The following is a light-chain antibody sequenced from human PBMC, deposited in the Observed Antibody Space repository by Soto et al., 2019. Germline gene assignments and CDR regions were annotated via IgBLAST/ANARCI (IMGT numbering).Light chain of an antibody. V-gene: IGLV1-51*01. CDR1: RSNIGKNY. CDR3: GTWDSSLSAVV. J-gene: IGLJ2*01. Sequence: QSLLTQPPSVSAAAGQKVTVSCSRSRSNIGKNYVSWYQQLPGTAPKLLIYDNNKRPSGIPDRFSGSKSGTSATLGITGLQTGDEADYYCGTWDSSLSAVVFGGGTKLTVL. CDR2: DNN.